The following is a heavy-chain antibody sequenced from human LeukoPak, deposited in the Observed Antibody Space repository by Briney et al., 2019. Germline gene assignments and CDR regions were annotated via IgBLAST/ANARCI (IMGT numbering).Heavy chain of an antibody. D-gene: IGHD3-10*01. CDR3: ARPLRVTMIRGAAFRASSDFDP. V-gene: IGHV1-2*02. J-gene: IGHJ5*02. CDR2: INPNTGGT. CDR1: GYTFTGYY. Sequence: ASVKVSCKASGYTFTGYYMHWVRQAPGQGLEWMGWINPNTGGTKYAQRFQDRVTMTRDTSISTAYMEVSRLRYDDTAVYYCARPLRVTMIRGAAFRASSDFDPWGQGTLVTVSS.